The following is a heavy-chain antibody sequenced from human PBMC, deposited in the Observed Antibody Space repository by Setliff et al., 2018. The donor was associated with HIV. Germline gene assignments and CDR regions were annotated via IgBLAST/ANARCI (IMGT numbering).Heavy chain of an antibody. V-gene: IGHV1-69*13. J-gene: IGHJ4*02. D-gene: IGHD3-3*01. Sequence: GASVKVSCKASGGTFNNFAFSWVRQAPGQGLEWVGGIIPIFNKVNYAQKFQGRITINADDSTNTAHMDLRSLGSEDTAIYFCAIGAGTTIIGVVVPSYFEFWGQGTLVTVSS. CDR2: IIPIFNKV. CDR3: AIGAGTTIIGVVVPSYFEF. CDR1: GGTFNNFA.